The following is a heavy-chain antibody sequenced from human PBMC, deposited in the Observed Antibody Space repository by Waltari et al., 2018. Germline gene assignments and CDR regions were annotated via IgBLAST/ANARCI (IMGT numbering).Heavy chain of an antibody. Sequence: EVQLVESGGGLVQPGGSLRLSCAASGFTLSSYEMNWVRPAPGKGLEWVSDISSSGSTVYYADAVKGRFTISRDNAKNSLYLQMNSLRADDTAVYYCARDSGYEDYWGQGTLVTVAS. CDR3: ARDSGYEDY. J-gene: IGHJ4*02. D-gene: IGHD5-12*01. V-gene: IGHV3-48*03. CDR2: ISSSGSTV. CDR1: GFTLSSYE.